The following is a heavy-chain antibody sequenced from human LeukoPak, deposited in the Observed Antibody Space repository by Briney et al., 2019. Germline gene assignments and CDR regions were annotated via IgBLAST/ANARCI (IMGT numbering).Heavy chain of an antibody. D-gene: IGHD3-22*01. V-gene: IGHV3-48*01. CDR1: GFTFSDYS. CDR3: ARESRGKGAFDI. Sequence: HTGGSLRLSCAASGFTFSDYSMNWVRQAPGKGLEWISYIGIDSGNTNYADSVKGRFTISRDNSKNTLYLQMNSLRAEDTAVYYCARESRGKGAFDIWGQGTMVTVSS. J-gene: IGHJ3*02. CDR2: IGIDSGNT.